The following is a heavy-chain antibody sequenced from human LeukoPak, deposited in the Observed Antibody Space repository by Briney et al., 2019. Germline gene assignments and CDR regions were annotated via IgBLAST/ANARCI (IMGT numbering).Heavy chain of an antibody. CDR1: RGTFSSYA. D-gene: IGHD3-22*01. Sequence: ASVKVSCKASRGTFSSYAISWVRQAPGQGLEWMGGIIPIFGTANYAQKFQGRVTITADESTSTAYMELSSLRSEDTAVYYCARETYDYYDSSGHYHTTNFDYWGQGTLVTVSS. J-gene: IGHJ4*02. V-gene: IGHV1-69*13. CDR3: ARETYDYYDSSGHYHTTNFDY. CDR2: IIPIFGTA.